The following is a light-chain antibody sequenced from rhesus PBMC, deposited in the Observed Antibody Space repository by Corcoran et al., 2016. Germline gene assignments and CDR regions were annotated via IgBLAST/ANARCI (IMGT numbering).Light chain of an antibody. V-gene: IGKV1-19*01. CDR1: QGISSW. CDR3: RHCSENPLT. CDR2: ASS. Sequence: DIQMTQSPSSLSESVGVKVTITCHASQGISSWSAWYQQKSGKAPKFLIYASSSLQTGIPVRFSGSGSGTDFTLPLSSLQPGGSAAYYCRHCSENPLTFGGGTKVELK. J-gene: IGKJ4*01.